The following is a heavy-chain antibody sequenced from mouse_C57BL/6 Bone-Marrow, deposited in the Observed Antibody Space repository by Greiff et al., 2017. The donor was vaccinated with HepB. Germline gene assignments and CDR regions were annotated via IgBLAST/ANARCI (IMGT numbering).Heavy chain of an antibody. CDR2: INPNNGGT. D-gene: IGHD2-4*01. CDR3: ARSEENFADYDGPY. Sequence: EVQLQQSGPELVKPGASVKISCKASGYTFTDYYMNWVKQSHGKSLEWIGDINPNNGGTSYNQKFKGKATLTVDKSSSTAYMELRSLTSEDSAVYYCARSEENFADYDGPYWGQGTLVTVSA. CDR1: GYTFTDYY. J-gene: IGHJ3*01. V-gene: IGHV1-26*01.